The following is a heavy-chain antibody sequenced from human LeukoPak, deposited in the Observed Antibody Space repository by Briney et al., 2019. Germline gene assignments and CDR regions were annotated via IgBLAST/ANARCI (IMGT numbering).Heavy chain of an antibody. CDR3: AKDQLTGYSYGQLDY. V-gene: IGHV3-23*01. CDR1: GFTFSSYA. J-gene: IGHJ4*02. Sequence: SGVSLRLSCAPSGFTFSSYAMSWVRQAPGKGLEWVPAISAGGGTTYYADSVKGRFTISRDNSKNTLYLQMNSLRAEDTAVYYCAKDQLTGYSYGQLDYWGQGTLVTVSS. CDR2: ISAGGGTT. D-gene: IGHD5-18*01.